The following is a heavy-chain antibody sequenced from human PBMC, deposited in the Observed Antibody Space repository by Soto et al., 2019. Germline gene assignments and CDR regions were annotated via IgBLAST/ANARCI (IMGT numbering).Heavy chain of an antibody. CDR3: ARVANDGVSPFFDY. CDR1: GGSISSGDYY. D-gene: IGHD2-8*01. Sequence: QVQLQESGPGLVKPSQTLSLTCTVSGGSISSGDYYWSWIRLHPGKGLEWIGYIYYSGSTSYNPSLKSRVTISVDTSKNQFSLKLSSVTAADTAVYYCARVANDGVSPFFDYWGQGTLVTVSS. J-gene: IGHJ4*02. CDR2: IYYSGST. V-gene: IGHV4-31*03.